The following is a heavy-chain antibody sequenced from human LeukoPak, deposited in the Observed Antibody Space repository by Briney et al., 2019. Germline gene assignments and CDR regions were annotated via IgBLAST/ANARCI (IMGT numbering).Heavy chain of an antibody. CDR3: ARDFNEHYYDSRGYLDY. J-gene: IGHJ4*02. Sequence: ASVKVSCKASGYTFTGYYMHWVRQAPGQGLEWMGWINPNSGGTNYAQKFQGRVTMTRDTSISTVYMELSRLRSEDTAVYYCARDFNEHYYDSRGYLDYWGQGTLVTVSS. CDR1: GYTFTGYY. CDR2: INPNSGGT. D-gene: IGHD3-22*01. V-gene: IGHV1-2*02.